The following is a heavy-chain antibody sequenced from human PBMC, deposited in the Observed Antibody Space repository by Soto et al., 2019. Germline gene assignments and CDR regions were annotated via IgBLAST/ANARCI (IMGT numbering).Heavy chain of an antibody. J-gene: IGHJ4*02. CDR3: ARGRVLNI. CDR1: GGSFSAYY. CDR2: INHSGST. Sequence: SETLSLTCVVYGGSFSAYYWNWVRQPPGKGLEWIGEINHSGSTNYNPSLKSRVIISIDTSKNQFSLKLSSMTAADTAVYYCARGRVLNIWGQGNLVTVSS. D-gene: IGHD2-8*01. V-gene: IGHV4-34*01.